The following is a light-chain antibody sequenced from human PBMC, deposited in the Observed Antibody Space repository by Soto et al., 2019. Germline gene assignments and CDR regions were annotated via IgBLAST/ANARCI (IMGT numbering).Light chain of an antibody. CDR1: QSISRS. Sequence: IVLTQSPAILSASPGDRVTTSRTPSQSISRSLAWYQQKPGQAPRLVIHGASSRATGIPDRFSGSGSGADFSLTISRLEPDDFAVYYCQHYGSSPRITFGLGTRLEI. CDR2: GAS. V-gene: IGKV3-20*01. J-gene: IGKJ5*01. CDR3: QHYGSSPRIT.